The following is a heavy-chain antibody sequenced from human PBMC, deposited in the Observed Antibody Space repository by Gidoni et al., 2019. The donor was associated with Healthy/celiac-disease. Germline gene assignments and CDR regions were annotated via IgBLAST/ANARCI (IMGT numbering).Heavy chain of an antibody. CDR2: IIPIFGTA. J-gene: IGHJ5*02. D-gene: IGHD3-3*01. V-gene: IGHV1-69*01. CDR1: GVPFSSYA. Sequence: QVQLVQSGAEVKKPGSSVKVSCQASGVPFSSYAISWVRQAPGQGLEWMGGIIPIFGTANYAQKFQGRVTITADESTSTAYMELSSLRSEDTAVYYCAGDSRPNYDFWSGSPGWFDPWGQGTLVTVSS. CDR3: AGDSRPNYDFWSGSPGWFDP.